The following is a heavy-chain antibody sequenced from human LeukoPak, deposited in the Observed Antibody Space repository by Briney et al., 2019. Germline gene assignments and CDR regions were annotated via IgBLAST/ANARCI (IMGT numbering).Heavy chain of an antibody. J-gene: IGHJ4*02. CDR1: GFTVSSNE. V-gene: IGHV3-7*01. CDR2: IKEDGSEK. Sequence: GGSLRLSCAASGFTVSSNEMSWVRQAPGKGLEWVANIKEDGSEKYYGDSVKGRFTISRDNAKNSLYLEMNSLRVEDTAVYYCARDSSGYQWGQGTLVTVSS. D-gene: IGHD3-22*01. CDR3: ARDSSGYQ.